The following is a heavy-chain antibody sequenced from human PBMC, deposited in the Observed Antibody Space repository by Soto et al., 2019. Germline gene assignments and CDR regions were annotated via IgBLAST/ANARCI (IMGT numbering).Heavy chain of an antibody. D-gene: IGHD3-22*01. CDR3: ASIYDSSGYYYGNNWFDP. CDR1: GGSISRYY. CDR2: IYDSGST. V-gene: IGHV4-59*06. J-gene: IGHJ5*02. Sequence: SETLSLTCTVSGGSISRYYWSWIRQHPGKGLEWIGYIYDSGSTYYNPSLKSRVTISVDTSKNQFSLKLSSVTAADTAVYYCASIYDSSGYYYGNNWFDPWGQGTLVTVSS.